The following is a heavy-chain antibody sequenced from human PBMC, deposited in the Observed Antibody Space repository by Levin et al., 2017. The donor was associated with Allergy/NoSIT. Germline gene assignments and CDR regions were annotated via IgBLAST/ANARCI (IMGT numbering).Heavy chain of an antibody. D-gene: IGHD6-19*01. J-gene: IGHJ4*02. CDR2: ISAYNGNT. V-gene: IGHV1-18*01. CDR3: ARDFTGISSGWSY. CDR1: GYTFTSYG. Sequence: GESLKISCKASGYTFTSYGISWVRQAPGQGLEWMGWISAYNGNTNYAQKLQGRVTMTTDTSTSTAYMELRSLRSDDTAVYYCARDFTGISSGWSYWGQGTLVTVSS.